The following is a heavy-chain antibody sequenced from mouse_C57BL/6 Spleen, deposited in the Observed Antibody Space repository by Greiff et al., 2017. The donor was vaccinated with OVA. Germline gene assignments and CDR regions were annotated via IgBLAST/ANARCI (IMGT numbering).Heavy chain of an antibody. CDR1: GYAFSSSW. D-gene: IGHD3-2*02. CDR2: IYPGDGDT. Sequence: VQLQQSGPELVKPGASVKISCKASGYAFSSSWMNWVKQRPGKGLEWIGRIYPGDGDTNYNGKFKGKATLTADKSSSTAYMQLSSLTSEDSAVYSGARGETGQGTFDYWGKGTTLTVAS. J-gene: IGHJ2*01. V-gene: IGHV1-82*01. CDR3: ARGETGQGTFDY.